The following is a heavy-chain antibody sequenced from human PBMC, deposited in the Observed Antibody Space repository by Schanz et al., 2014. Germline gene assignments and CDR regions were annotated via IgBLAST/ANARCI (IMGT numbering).Heavy chain of an antibody. CDR2: IKKDGSEK. V-gene: IGHV3-7*03. Sequence: EVQLAESGGGLVQPGGSLRLSCAASGFTFSGFCMTWVRQAPGKGLEWVANIKKDGSEKYYVDSVKGRFTISRDNAKNTLYLQMNSLRAEDTAVYYCAKGRFGELSAFDIWGQGTMVTVSS. CDR3: AKGRFGELSAFDI. J-gene: IGHJ3*02. CDR1: GFTFSGFC. D-gene: IGHD3-10*01.